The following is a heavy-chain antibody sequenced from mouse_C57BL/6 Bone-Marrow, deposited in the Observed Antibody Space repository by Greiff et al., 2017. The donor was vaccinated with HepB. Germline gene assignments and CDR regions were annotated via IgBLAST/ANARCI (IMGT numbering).Heavy chain of an antibody. CDR2: ISNLAYSI. CDR3: ARREEDAMDY. J-gene: IGHJ4*01. V-gene: IGHV5-15*01. Sequence: EVKLMESGGGLVQPGGSLKLSCAASGFTFSDYGMAWVRQAPRKGPEWVAFISNLAYSIYYADTVTGRFTISRENAKNTLYLEMSSLRSEDTAMYYCARREEDAMDYWGQGTSVTVSS. CDR1: GFTFSDYG.